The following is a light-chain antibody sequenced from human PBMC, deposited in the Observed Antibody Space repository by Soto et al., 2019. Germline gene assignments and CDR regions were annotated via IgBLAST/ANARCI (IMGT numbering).Light chain of an antibody. V-gene: IGKV3-15*01. CDR2: GAS. J-gene: IGKJ1*01. CDR3: EQYNSWPRT. Sequence: EIVMTQSPATLSVSPGERATLSCRASQSVSSNLAWYQQKPGQAHRLLIYGASTRATGIQARFSGSGSGTEFTLTIRSLQSEDFAVYYCEQYNSWPRTFGQGTKVDI. CDR1: QSVSSN.